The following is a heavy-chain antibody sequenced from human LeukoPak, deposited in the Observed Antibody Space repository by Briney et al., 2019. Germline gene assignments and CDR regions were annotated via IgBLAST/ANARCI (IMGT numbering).Heavy chain of an antibody. Sequence: SETLSLTCTVSGGSISSYYWSWIRQPPGKGLEWIGYIYYSGSTNYNPSLKSRVTISVDTSKNQFSLKLSPVTAADTAVYYCARQSCSGGSCYPRPYWYFDLWGRGTLVTVSS. CDR3: ARQSCSGGSCYPRPYWYFDL. CDR1: GGSISSYY. CDR2: IYYSGST. J-gene: IGHJ2*01. D-gene: IGHD2-15*01. V-gene: IGHV4-59*08.